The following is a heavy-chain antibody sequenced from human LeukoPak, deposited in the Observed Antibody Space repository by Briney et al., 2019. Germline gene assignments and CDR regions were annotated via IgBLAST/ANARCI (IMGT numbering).Heavy chain of an antibody. Sequence: GGSLRLSCAASGFSVSHNYLSCVRQAPGKGMEWVSVIYSGATTDYADSVKGRFTISTDSSKNTLYLQMNSLRHEDTSVYYCARGGRTDSGSYPYGMDVWGQGATVIVSS. CDR2: IYSGATT. V-gene: IGHV3-66*01. J-gene: IGHJ6*02. D-gene: IGHD3-10*01. CDR3: ARGGRTDSGSYPYGMDV. CDR1: GFSVSHNY.